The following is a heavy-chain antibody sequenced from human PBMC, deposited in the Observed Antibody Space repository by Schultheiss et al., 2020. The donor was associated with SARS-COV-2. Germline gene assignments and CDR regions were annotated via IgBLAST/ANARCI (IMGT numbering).Heavy chain of an antibody. V-gene: IGHV4-39*07. Sequence: SETLSLTCTVSGGSISSSSYYWSWIRQPPGKGLEWIGEINHSGSTNYNPSLKSRVTISVDTSKNQFSLQLNSVTPEDTAVYYCVRVVDYYYGMDVWGQGTTVTVSS. CDR2: INHSGST. J-gene: IGHJ6*02. CDR3: VRVVDYYYGMDV. CDR1: GGSISSSSYY.